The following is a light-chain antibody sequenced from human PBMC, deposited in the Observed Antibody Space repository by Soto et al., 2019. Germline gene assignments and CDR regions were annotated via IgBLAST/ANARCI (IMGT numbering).Light chain of an antibody. CDR1: TGAVTSGYY. V-gene: IGLV7-43*01. CDR3: LLYYGDAVV. J-gene: IGLJ2*01. CDR2: STS. Sequence: QAVVTHEPSLTVSPGGTVTLTCASSTGAVTSGYYPNWFQQKPGQAPRPLIYSTSNKHSWTPARFSGSLLGGKAALTLSGVQPEDEAEYYCLLYYGDAVVFGGGTQLTVL.